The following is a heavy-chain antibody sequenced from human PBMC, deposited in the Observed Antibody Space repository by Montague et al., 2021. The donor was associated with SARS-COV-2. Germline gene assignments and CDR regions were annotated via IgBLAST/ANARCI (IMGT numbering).Heavy chain of an antibody. J-gene: IGHJ2*01. Sequence: CAISGDSVSSNIATWDWIRQSPSRGLEWLGRTYYRSKWYNDYAVSVKSRMIINPDTSNNRISLQLNSVTPEDTAVYYCSRAYCGGDCCFSWYFGLWGRGTLVTVSS. D-gene: IGHD2-21*02. CDR3: SRAYCGGDCCFSWYFGL. CDR1: GDSVSSNIAT. CDR2: TYYRSKWYN. V-gene: IGHV6-1*01.